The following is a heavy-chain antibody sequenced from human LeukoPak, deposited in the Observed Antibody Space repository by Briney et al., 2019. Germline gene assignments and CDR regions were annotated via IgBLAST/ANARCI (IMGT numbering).Heavy chain of an antibody. D-gene: IGHD1-26*01. CDR1: GFTFSDYY. J-gene: IGHJ3*02. CDR3: ARGGGVSRYSGSYDAFDI. CDR2: ISSSGSTI. Sequence: PGGSLRLSCAASGFTFSDYYMSWIRQAPGKGLEWVSYISSSGSTIYYADSVKGRLTISRDNAKNSLYLQMNRLRAEDTAVYYCARGGGVSRYSGSYDAFDIWGQGTMVTVSS. V-gene: IGHV3-11*04.